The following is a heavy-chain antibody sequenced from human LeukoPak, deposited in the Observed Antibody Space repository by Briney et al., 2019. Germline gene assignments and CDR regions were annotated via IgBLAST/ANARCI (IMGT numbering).Heavy chain of an antibody. CDR3: VRVRGALRVPDY. CDR2: IYYSGST. D-gene: IGHD1-26*01. Sequence: SETLSLTCTVSGGSISSYYWSWIRQPPGKGLEWIGYIYYSGSTNYNPSLKSRVTISVDTSKNQFSLKLSSVTAADTAVYYCVRVRGALRVPDYWGQGTLVTVSS. J-gene: IGHJ4*02. V-gene: IGHV4-59*01. CDR1: GGSISSYY.